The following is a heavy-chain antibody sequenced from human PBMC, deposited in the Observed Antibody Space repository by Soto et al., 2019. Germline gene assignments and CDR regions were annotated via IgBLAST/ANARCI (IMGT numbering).Heavy chain of an antibody. Sequence: SETLSLTCTFSGCSISSYYWSWIRQPPGKGLEWIGYIYYSGSTNYNPSLKSRVTISVDTSKNQFSLKLSSVTAADTAVYYCAIMYSSYDYWGQGTLVTVSS. CDR3: AIMYSSYDY. CDR1: GCSISSYY. J-gene: IGHJ4*02. CDR2: IYYSGST. V-gene: IGHV4-59*08. D-gene: IGHD6-6*01.